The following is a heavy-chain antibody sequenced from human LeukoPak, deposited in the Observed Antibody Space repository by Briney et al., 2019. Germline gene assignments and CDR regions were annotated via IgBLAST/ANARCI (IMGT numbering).Heavy chain of an antibody. Sequence: GRSLRLSCAASGFTFSSYAMHWVRQAPGKGLEWAAVISYDGSNKYYADSVKGRFTISRDNSKNTLYLQMNSLRAEDTAVYYCAREQVGITGTGFDYWGQGTLVTVSS. V-gene: IGHV3-30-3*01. CDR2: ISYDGSNK. J-gene: IGHJ4*02. CDR3: AREQVGITGTGFDY. D-gene: IGHD1-7*01. CDR1: GFTFSSYA.